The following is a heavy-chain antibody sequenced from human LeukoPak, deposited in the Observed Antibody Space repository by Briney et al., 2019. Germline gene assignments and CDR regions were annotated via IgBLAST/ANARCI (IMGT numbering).Heavy chain of an antibody. CDR3: ARDLHYAFDI. D-gene: IGHD3-10*01. Sequence: PGGSLRLSCAASGFTFSGYAMNWVRQAPGKGLEWVSHIYSSDTTYADSVKGRFTISGDDAKNSLYLQMNSLRDEDTAVYYCARDLHYAFDIWGQGTMVTASS. CDR2: IYSSDTT. V-gene: IGHV3-48*02. J-gene: IGHJ3*02. CDR1: GFTFSGYA.